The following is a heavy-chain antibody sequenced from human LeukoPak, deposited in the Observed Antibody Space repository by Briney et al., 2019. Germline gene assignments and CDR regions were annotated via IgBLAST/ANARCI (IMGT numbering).Heavy chain of an antibody. Sequence: GGSLRLSCAASGFTFSSHAMHWVRQAPGKGLEWVAYIRFDGNIKYYVDSVKGRFTISRDNPKNTLYLQMTSLRADDTAVYYCAKVAAATGSGEGNWFDPWGQGTLITVSS. CDR1: GFTFSSHA. D-gene: IGHD6-13*01. J-gene: IGHJ5*02. CDR3: AKVAAATGSGEGNWFDP. V-gene: IGHV3-30*02. CDR2: IRFDGNIK.